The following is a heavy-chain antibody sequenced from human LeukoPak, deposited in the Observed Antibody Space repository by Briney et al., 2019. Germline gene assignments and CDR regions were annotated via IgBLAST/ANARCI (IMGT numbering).Heavy chain of an antibody. D-gene: IGHD4-23*01. CDR3: ARSEKGGLTVVTLFDY. J-gene: IGHJ4*02. V-gene: IGHV3-23*01. Sequence: GGSLRLSCAASGFTFSSYAMSWVRQAPGKGLEWVSAISGSTYYADSVKGRFTISRDNPKNTLYLQMDSLRAEDTAVYYCARSEKGGLTVVTLFDYWGQGTLVTVSS. CDR2: ISGST. CDR1: GFTFSSYA.